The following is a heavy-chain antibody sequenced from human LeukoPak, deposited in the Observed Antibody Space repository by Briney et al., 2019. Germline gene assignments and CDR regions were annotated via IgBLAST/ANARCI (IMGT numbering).Heavy chain of an antibody. J-gene: IGHJ4*02. Sequence: GGSLRLSCAASGFTFSSYWMSWVRQAPGKGLEWVSYISSSSSTIYYADSVKGRFTISRDNAKNSLYLQMISLRAEDTAVYYCARDRTGQQLALDYWGQGTLVTVSS. V-gene: IGHV3-48*01. CDR1: GFTFSSYW. CDR3: ARDRTGQQLALDY. CDR2: ISSSSSTI. D-gene: IGHD6-13*01.